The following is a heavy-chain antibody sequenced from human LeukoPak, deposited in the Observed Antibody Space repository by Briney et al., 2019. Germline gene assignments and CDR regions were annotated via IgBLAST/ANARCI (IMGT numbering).Heavy chain of an antibody. V-gene: IGHV5-51*01. CDR2: IYPGDSDT. CDR1: GYSFTSYW. Sequence: GESLKIPCKGSGYSFTSYWIGWVRQMPGKGLEWMGIIYPGDSDTRYSPSFQGQVTISADKSISTAYLQWSSLKASDTAMYYCARPDYYDSSGYYADAFDIWGQGTMVTVSS. CDR3: ARPDYYDSSGYYADAFDI. D-gene: IGHD3-22*01. J-gene: IGHJ3*02.